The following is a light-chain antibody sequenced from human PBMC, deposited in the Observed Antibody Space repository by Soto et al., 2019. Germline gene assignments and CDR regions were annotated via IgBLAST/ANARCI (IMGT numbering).Light chain of an antibody. CDR2: GAS. Sequence: EIVMTQSPATLSVSPGERATLSCRASQSVSSNLAWNQQKPGQAPRLLIYGASTRATGISARFSGSGSGTEFTLTISSLQSEDFAVYYCQQYNKWPLTFGGGTKVEI. CDR1: QSVSSN. V-gene: IGKV3-15*01. J-gene: IGKJ4*01. CDR3: QQYNKWPLT.